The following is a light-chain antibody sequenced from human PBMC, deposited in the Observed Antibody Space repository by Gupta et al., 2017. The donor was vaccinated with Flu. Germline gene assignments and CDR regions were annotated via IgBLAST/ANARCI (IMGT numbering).Light chain of an antibody. CDR1: NSDVGRYNY. J-gene: IGLJ2*01. CDR2: EVS. V-gene: IGLV2-14*01. Sequence: GQSITISCTGTNSDVGRYNYVSWYQHHPGKALKLVIFEVSNRPSGVSNRFSGSKSGNTASLTISGLQAEDESDYYCCSFGYTRVFGGGTKLTVL. CDR3: CSFGYTRV.